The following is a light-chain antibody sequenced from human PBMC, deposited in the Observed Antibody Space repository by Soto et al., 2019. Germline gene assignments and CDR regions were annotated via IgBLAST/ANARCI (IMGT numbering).Light chain of an antibody. CDR1: PSMGSY. V-gene: IGKV1-39*01. CDR3: QQNYDVPYT. J-gene: IGKJ2*01. CDR2: AAD. Sequence: QLTRSPSLLSASVGDRVTITCRASPSMGSYLSWYQHKPGEAPKLLIFAADTLKSGVPSRFSGSGFNKDFSLTVTSLQPEDFATYYCQQNYDVPYTFGQGTRVEIK.